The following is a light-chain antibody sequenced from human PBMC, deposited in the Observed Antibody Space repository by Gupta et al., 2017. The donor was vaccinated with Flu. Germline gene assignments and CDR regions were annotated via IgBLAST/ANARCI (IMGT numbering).Light chain of an antibody. CDR1: SRDVGGYDY. V-gene: IGLV2-14*01. Sequence: QSALTQPASVSVSPGQSITISCTGTSRDVGGYDYVSWYQQHPGKAPKSVIYEVSNRPSGVSNRFSGSKSGNTASLTISGLQAEDEADYYCSSYTSSGTYVFGTGTEVTVL. CDR3: SSYTSSGTYV. J-gene: IGLJ1*01. CDR2: EVS.